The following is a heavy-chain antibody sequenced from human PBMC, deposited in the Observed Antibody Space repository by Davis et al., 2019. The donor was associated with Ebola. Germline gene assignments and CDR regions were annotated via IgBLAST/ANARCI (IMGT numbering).Heavy chain of an antibody. CDR2: IWYDGSNK. Sequence: GESLKISCAASGFTFSSYAMHWVRQAPGKGLEWVAVIWYDGSNKYYADSVKGRFTISRDNSKNTLYLQMNSLRAEDTAVYYCASFHCTNGVCIDYWGQGTLVTVSS. J-gene: IGHJ4*02. CDR3: ASFHCTNGVCIDY. V-gene: IGHV3-33*08. D-gene: IGHD2-8*01. CDR1: GFTFSSYA.